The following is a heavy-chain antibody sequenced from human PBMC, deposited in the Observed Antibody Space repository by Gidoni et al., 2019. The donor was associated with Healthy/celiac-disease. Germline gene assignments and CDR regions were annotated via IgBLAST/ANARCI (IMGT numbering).Heavy chain of an antibody. D-gene: IGHD3-3*01. CDR1: GFTFSSYA. J-gene: IGHJ6*02. CDR2: ISGSGGST. CDR3: AKDVEAITIFGVVIGPPRNYGMDV. Sequence: EVQLLESGGGLVQPGGSLRLSCAASGFTFSSYAMSWVRQAPGKGLEWVSAISGSGGSTYYADSVKGRFTISRDNSKNTLYLQMNSLRAEDTAVYYCAKDVEAITIFGVVIGPPRNYGMDVWGQGTTVTVSS. V-gene: IGHV3-23*01.